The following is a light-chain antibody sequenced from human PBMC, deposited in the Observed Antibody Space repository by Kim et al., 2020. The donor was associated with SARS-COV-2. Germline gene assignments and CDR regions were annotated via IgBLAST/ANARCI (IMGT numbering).Light chain of an antibody. Sequence: ASLRSSVKLTSTLRSGHTTYLLAWHQQQPGKAPRYLMKLEGSGTYTKGSGVPDRFSGSSSGADRYLTISNLQSEDEADYYCETQGVFGGGTQLTVL. V-gene: IGLV4-60*03. CDR3: ETQGV. CDR1: SGHTTYL. CDR2: LEGSGTY. J-gene: IGLJ2*01.